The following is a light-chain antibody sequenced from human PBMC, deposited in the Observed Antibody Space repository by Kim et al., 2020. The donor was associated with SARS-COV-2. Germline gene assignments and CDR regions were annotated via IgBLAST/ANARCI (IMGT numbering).Light chain of an antibody. Sequence: EIVLTQSPATLSLSPGERATFSCRASQNIGSYLGWYQQKPGQAPRLLISDASNRATGFPARFSGSGSGTDFTLTISSLEPEDFAVYYCQQRSNWPRTFGGGTKVDIK. V-gene: IGKV3-11*01. CDR3: QQRSNWPRT. CDR2: DAS. CDR1: QNIGSY. J-gene: IGKJ4*01.